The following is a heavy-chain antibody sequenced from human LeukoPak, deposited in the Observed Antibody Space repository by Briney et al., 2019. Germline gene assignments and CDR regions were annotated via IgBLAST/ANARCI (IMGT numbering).Heavy chain of an antibody. D-gene: IGHD6-13*01. CDR2: ISSSGSTI. V-gene: IGHV3-11*01. CDR3: AREGIAASYYYYYGMDV. J-gene: IGHJ6*02. Sequence: NSGGSLRLSCAASGFTFSDYYMSWIRQAPGEGLEWVSYISSSGSTIYYADSVKGRFTISRDNAKNSLYLQMNSLRAEDTAVYHCAREGIAASYYYYYGMDVWGQGTTVTVSS. CDR1: GFTFSDYY.